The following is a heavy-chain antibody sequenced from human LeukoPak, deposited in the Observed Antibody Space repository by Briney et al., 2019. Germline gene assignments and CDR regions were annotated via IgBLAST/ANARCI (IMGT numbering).Heavy chain of an antibody. D-gene: IGHD3-10*01. V-gene: IGHV3-33*06. J-gene: IGHJ4*02. Sequence: GGSLTLSCAASGFTFSGYGMHWVRQAPAKALEWVAVIWYDGSNKYYADSVEGRFTISRDNSKNTLYLQMNSLRAEDTAVYYCAKDMFRGVTPLDYWGQGTLVTVSS. CDR3: AKDMFRGVTPLDY. CDR2: IWYDGSNK. CDR1: GFTFSGYG.